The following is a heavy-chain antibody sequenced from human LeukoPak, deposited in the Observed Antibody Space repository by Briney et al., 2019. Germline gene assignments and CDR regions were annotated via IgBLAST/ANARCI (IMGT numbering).Heavy chain of an antibody. CDR1: GFTFSSYG. CDR3: AKGEKQLTFIRGYTFNI. D-gene: IGHD3-10*01. Sequence: GGSLRLSCAASGFTFSSYGMHWVRQAPDKGLEWVASIRYDGSKRSFADSVKGRFTISRDNSKNTLYLHMNSLRAEDTAVYYCAKGEKQLTFIRGYTFNIWGQGTMVTASS. CDR2: IRYDGSKR. V-gene: IGHV3-30*02. J-gene: IGHJ3*02.